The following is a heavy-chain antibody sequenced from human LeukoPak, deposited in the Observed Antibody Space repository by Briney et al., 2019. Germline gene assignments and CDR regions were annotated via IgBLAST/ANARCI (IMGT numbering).Heavy chain of an antibody. V-gene: IGHV3-53*01. D-gene: IGHD3-22*01. CDR3: VRAVHHLFYSDSSGYYGDAFDV. J-gene: IGHJ3*01. CDR1: GFSVSTNY. CDR2: IYSGATI. Sequence: GGSLTLSCAASGFSVSTNYMSWVRQAPGKGLEWDSVIYSGATIRYDDSVRGRFTISRDNSRDTLHLQMNSLRVDDAAVYYCVRAVHHLFYSDSSGYYGDAFDVWGQGTVVTVSS.